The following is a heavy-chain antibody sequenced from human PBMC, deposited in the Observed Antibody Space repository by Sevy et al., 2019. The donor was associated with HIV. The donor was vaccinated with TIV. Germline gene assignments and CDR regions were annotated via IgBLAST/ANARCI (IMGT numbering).Heavy chain of an antibody. D-gene: IGHD3-10*01. CDR1: GGSISSSNYY. Sequence: SETLSLTCTVSGGSISSSNYYWGWIRQPPGKGLEWIGSIHYSGSTDYNPSLKSRVTISVDTSKNQFSLKLSSVTAADTAVYYCARTDQDAYYYGSGSYIWFDPWDQGTLVTVSS. J-gene: IGHJ5*02. V-gene: IGHV4-39*01. CDR2: IHYSGST. CDR3: ARTDQDAYYYGSGSYIWFDP.